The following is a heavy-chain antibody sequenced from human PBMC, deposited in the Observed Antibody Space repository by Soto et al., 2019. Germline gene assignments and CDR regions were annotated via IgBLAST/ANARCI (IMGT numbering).Heavy chain of an antibody. CDR2: IYPGDSDT. V-gene: IGHV5-51*01. Sequence: GESLKISCKGSGYSFTSYWIGWVRQMPGKGLEWMGIIYPGDSDTRYSPSFQRQVTISADKSISTAYLQWSSLKASDTAMYYCAILPQGYCSSTSCYDNWFDPWGQGTLVTVSS. D-gene: IGHD2-2*01. J-gene: IGHJ5*02. CDR3: AILPQGYCSSTSCYDNWFDP. CDR1: GYSFTSYW.